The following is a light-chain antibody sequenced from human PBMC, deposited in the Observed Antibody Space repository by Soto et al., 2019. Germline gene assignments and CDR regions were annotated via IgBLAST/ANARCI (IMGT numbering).Light chain of an antibody. CDR2: SDT. J-gene: IGLJ2*01. CDR1: NIGSKG. CDR3: QVWDSGSAHVV. V-gene: IGLV3-21*04. Sequence: SHELTQPPSVSVAPGKTASISCGGNNIGSKGVHWYQQKPGQAPVLVIYSDTDLPPVIPERCSGSNSANLATLTISSVEAGDEADYYCQVWDSGSAHVVFGGGTKLTVL.